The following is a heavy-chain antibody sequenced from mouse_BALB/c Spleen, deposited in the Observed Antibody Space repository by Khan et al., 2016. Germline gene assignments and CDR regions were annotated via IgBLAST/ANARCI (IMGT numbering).Heavy chain of an antibody. V-gene: IGHV1-62-2*01. J-gene: IGHJ4*01. CDR3: ARQDGNPRYAMDY. CDR1: GYTFTEYI. Sequence: VQLQESGAGLVKPGASVKLSCKATGYTFTEYIIHWVKQRSGQGLEWIGWFYPLSGSIKYNEKFKDKATLTADKSSSTVYMELSRLTSEDSAVYFSARQDGNPRYAMDYWGQGTSVTVSS. D-gene: IGHD4-1*01. CDR2: FYPLSGSI.